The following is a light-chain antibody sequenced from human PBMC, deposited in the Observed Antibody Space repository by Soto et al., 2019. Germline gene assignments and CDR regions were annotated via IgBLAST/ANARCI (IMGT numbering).Light chain of an antibody. V-gene: IGKV3-11*01. CDR2: DAS. J-gene: IGKJ4*01. CDR1: QSVSTY. Sequence: EIVLTQSPATLSLSPGDSATLSCRASQSVSTYLAWYQQKNGQAPRLLIYDASNRATGIPARFSGSGSGTDFTLTISSLEPEDFAVYYCQQRANWPPTFGGGTKVEIK. CDR3: QQRANWPPT.